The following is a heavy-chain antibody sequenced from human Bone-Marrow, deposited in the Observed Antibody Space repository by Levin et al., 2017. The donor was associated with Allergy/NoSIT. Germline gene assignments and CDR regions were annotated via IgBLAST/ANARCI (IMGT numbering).Heavy chain of an antibody. D-gene: IGHD3-10*01. J-gene: IGHJ6*02. CDR1: GVSISSGGYY. CDR2: IYYSGST. Sequence: SETLSLTCAVSGVSISSGGYYWSWIRQHPGKGLEWIGYIYYSGSTYYNPSLKSRLNISLDTSKNQFSVKLSSVTAADTAVYFCARVIGSVNTRYYNYGMDVWGQGTTVTVSS. CDR3: ARVIGSVNTRYYNYGMDV. V-gene: IGHV4-31*11.